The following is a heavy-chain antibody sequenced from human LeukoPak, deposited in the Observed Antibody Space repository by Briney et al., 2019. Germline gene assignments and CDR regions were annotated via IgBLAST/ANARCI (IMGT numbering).Heavy chain of an antibody. CDR2: ISNKGGST. V-gene: IGHV3-64D*09. Sequence: PGRSLRLSCAAPGFTFSSYGMHWVRQAPGKGLEYVSGISNKGGSTYYADSVKGRFTISRDNSKNTLHLQMSSLRADDTAVYYCVKSGTWADFDSWGQGALVTVSS. D-gene: IGHD1-26*01. J-gene: IGHJ4*02. CDR1: GFTFSSYG. CDR3: VKSGTWADFDS.